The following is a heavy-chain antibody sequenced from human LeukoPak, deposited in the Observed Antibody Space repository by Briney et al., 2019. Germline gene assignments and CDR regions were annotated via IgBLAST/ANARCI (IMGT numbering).Heavy chain of an antibody. J-gene: IGHJ6*03. Sequence: PSETLSLTCAVSGGSIIISGYYWAWIRQPPGKGLEWIGSVFYNGDTYYNPSLRSRVTISVDTSKNQFSLTLNSVTAADTAVYYCARETSQKGAHYMDVWGKGTTITISS. CDR1: GGSIIISGYY. V-gene: IGHV4-39*07. CDR2: VFYNGDT. CDR3: ARETSQKGAHYMDV. D-gene: IGHD3-16*01.